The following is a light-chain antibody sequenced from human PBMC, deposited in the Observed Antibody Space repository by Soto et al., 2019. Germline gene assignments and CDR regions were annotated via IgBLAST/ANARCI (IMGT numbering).Light chain of an antibody. V-gene: IGLV2-14*01. CDR3: SSYTSSTTYV. CDR2: EVS. J-gene: IGLJ1*01. CDR1: SSDVGGYNY. Sequence: QSALTQPASVSGSPGQSITISCTGTSSDVGGYNYVSWYQQHPGKAPKPTIYEVSNRPSGVSNRFSGSKSGNTASLTISGLQAEDEADYYCSSYTSSTTYVFGTGTKLTV.